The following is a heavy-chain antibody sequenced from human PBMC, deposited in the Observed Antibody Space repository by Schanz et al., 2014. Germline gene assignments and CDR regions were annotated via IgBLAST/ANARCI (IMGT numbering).Heavy chain of an antibody. D-gene: IGHD1-26*01. J-gene: IGHJ2*01. CDR2: ISGSGGST. V-gene: IGHV3-23*01. CDR1: EFTFSTDA. Sequence: EVQLLESGGGLVQPGGSLRLSCAASEFTFSTDAMSWVRQAPGKGLEWVSAISGSGGSTYYADSVKGRFTISRDNSKNTLYLQMNSLRADDTAVYYCARNRGSGGQNWYFDLWGRGTLVTVSS. CDR3: ARNRGSGGQNWYFDL.